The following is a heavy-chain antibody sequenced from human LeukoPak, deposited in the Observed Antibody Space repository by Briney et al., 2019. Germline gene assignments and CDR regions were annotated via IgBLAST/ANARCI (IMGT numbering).Heavy chain of an antibody. Sequence: GGSLRLSCAASGFTFSSYWMSWVRQAPGKGLEWVAVIWYDGSNKYYADSVKGRFTISRDNSKNTLYLQMNSLRAEDTAVYYCARDGGSLRYFDWPPMDAWGQGTTVTVSS. CDR3: ARDGGSLRYFDWPPMDA. CDR1: GFTFSSYW. CDR2: IWYDGSNK. V-gene: IGHV3-33*08. J-gene: IGHJ6*02. D-gene: IGHD3-9*01.